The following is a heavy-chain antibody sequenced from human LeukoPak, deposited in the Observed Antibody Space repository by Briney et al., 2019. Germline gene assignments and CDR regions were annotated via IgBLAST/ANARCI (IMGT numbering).Heavy chain of an antibody. D-gene: IGHD6-6*01. CDR2: SRNKANSYTT. J-gene: IGHJ4*02. CDR3: SRSSVSSDDY. CDR1: GFTFSDHY. V-gene: IGHV3-72*01. Sequence: GGSLRLSCAASGFTFSDHYMDWVRQAPGKGLEWVGRSRNKANSYTTEYAASVKGRFTISRDDSKSSLYLQMNSLKTEDTAVYYCSRSSVSSDDYWGQGTLVTVSS.